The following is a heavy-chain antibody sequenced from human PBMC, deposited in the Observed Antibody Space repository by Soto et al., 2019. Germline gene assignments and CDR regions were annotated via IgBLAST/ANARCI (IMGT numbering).Heavy chain of an antibody. CDR1: GSSISSSNW. CDR2: IFYTGST. J-gene: IGHJ4*02. Sequence: SETLSLTCAVSGSSISSSNWWVWIRQPPGKGLEWIGYIFYTGSTYYNPSLKSRVTMSVDTSKNEFSLKVTSVTAVDTAVYYCARKTTVTTYFDYWGLGTLVTVSS. V-gene: IGHV4-28*01. CDR3: ARKTTVTTYFDY. D-gene: IGHD4-17*01.